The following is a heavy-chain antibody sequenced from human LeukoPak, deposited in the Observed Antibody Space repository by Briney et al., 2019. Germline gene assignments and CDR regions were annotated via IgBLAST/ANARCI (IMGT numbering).Heavy chain of an antibody. CDR1: GFTFSSYA. CDR2: ISSSAGST. Sequence: GGSLRLSCTASGFTFSSYAVNWVRQAPGTGLEWVSTISSSAGSTYYADSVRGRFTISRDNSKNTLYLQMNSLRAEDTAVYYCAKDIHYDSYYGSRSPVDYWGQGTLVTVSS. J-gene: IGHJ4*02. V-gene: IGHV3-23*01. CDR3: AKDIHYDSYYGSRSPVDY. D-gene: IGHD3-10*01.